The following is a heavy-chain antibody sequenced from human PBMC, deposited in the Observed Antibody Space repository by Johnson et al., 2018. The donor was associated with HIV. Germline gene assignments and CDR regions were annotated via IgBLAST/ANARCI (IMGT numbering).Heavy chain of an antibody. CDR1: GFTFRSNG. J-gene: IGHJ3*02. V-gene: IGHV3-30*02. CDR3: ARDRNYYDSSAQGAFDI. CDR2: IQYDGSDK. Sequence: QVQLVESGGGVVQPGGSLRLSCAASGFTFRSNGMHWVRQAPGKGLEWVTFIQYDGSDKSYADSVKGRFTVSRDNSKNTLYLQMNSLRAEDTAVYYCARDRNYYDSSAQGAFDIWGQGTMVTVSS. D-gene: IGHD3-22*01.